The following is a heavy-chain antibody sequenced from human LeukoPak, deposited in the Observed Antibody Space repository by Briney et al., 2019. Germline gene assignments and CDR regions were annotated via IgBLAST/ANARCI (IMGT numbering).Heavy chain of an antibody. CDR2: MNPKSANT. CDR3: AGGKLTHGDYVAVDF. Sequence: ASVKVSCKASGYTFTAYDLNWVRQATGQGLEWMGWMNPKSANTGYAQKFQGRVTMTRDISINTAYMELSSLRSEDTAIYYCAGGKLTHGDYVAVDFWGQGTLVTVSS. D-gene: IGHD4-17*01. CDR1: GYTFTAYD. V-gene: IGHV1-8*01. J-gene: IGHJ4*02.